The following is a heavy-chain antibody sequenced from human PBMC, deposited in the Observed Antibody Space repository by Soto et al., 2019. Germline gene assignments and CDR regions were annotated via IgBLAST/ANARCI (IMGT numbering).Heavy chain of an antibody. CDR1: GYTFTGYY. CDR2: INPNSGGT. J-gene: IGHJ5*02. D-gene: IGHD2-2*01. V-gene: IGHV1-2*02. CDR3: AREXRGDCSSTSRYADWFDP. Sequence: ASVQVSCKASGYTFTGYYMHWVRQAPGQGLEWMGWINPNSGGTNYAQKFQGRVTMTRDTSISTAYMELSRLRSDDTAVYYCAREXRGDCSSTSRYADWFDPWGQGTLVTVSS.